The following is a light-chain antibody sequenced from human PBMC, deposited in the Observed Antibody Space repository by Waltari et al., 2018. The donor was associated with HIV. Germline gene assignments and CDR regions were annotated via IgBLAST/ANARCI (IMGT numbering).Light chain of an antibody. CDR1: QSVFFSSNKRNY. J-gene: IGKJ4*01. CDR2: WAS. Sequence: DIVMTQSPDSLAVSLCARATLNCKSSQSVFFSSNKRNYISWYQQQPGQPPKLIIYWASTRQSGVPDRFSGSGSGTDFTLSISSLQAEDVAVYFCQQTYTTPPTFGGGTKVEI. CDR3: QQTYTTPPT. V-gene: IGKV4-1*01.